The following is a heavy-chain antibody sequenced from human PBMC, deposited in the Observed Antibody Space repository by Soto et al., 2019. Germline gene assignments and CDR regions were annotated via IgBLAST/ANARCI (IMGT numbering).Heavy chain of an antibody. CDR2: INPNTGGA. V-gene: IGHV1-2*02. CDR3: ARQLAYCGGDCYTEPIDC. Sequence: ASVNVSCKASGYTFTGYYVHWVRQAPGQGLEWMGWINPNTGGANYAQKFQGRVTMTRDTSISTAYMELSRLRSDDTAIYYCARQLAYCGGDCYTEPIDCWGQVTLVTVCS. CDR1: GYTFTGYY. J-gene: IGHJ4*02. D-gene: IGHD2-21*02.